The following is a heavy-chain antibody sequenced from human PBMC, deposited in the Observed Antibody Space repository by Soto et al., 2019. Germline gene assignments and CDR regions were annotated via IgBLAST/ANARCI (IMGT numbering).Heavy chain of an antibody. CDR2: IYYSGST. V-gene: IGHV4-30-4*01. CDR3: ARTKDTAMLLGFDY. Sequence: SETLSLTCTVSGGSISSGDYYWSWIRQPPGKGLEWIGYIYYSGSTYYNPSLKSRVTISVDTSKNQFSLKLSSVTAADTAVYYCARTKDTAMLLGFDYWGQGTLVTVSS. D-gene: IGHD5-18*01. J-gene: IGHJ4*02. CDR1: GGSISSGDYY.